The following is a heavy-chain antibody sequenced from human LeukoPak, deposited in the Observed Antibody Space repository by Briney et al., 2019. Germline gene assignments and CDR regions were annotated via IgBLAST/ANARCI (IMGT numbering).Heavy chain of an antibody. Sequence: GASVKVSCKVSGYTLTELSMHWVRQAPGKGLEWMGGFDPEDGETIYAQKFQGRVTMTEDTSTDTAYMELSSLRSEDTAVYYCATVLRVGASFDYWGQGTLVTVSS. J-gene: IGHJ4*02. CDR1: GYTLTELS. CDR3: ATVLRVGASFDY. V-gene: IGHV1-24*01. CDR2: FDPEDGET. D-gene: IGHD1-26*01.